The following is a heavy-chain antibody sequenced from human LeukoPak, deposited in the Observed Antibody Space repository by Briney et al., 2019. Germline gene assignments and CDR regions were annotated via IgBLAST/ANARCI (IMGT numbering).Heavy chain of an antibody. CDR3: ARVAGDYAEYYFDF. CDR2: IYSGGST. Sequence: GGSLRLSCAASGFTVSNNYMSWVRQAPGKGLEWVSVIYSGGSTYYADSVKGRFTISRDNSKNTLYLQMNNLRAEDTAVYYCARVAGDYAEYYFDFWGQGTLVTVSS. V-gene: IGHV3-66*01. D-gene: IGHD4-17*01. J-gene: IGHJ4*02. CDR1: GFTVSNNY.